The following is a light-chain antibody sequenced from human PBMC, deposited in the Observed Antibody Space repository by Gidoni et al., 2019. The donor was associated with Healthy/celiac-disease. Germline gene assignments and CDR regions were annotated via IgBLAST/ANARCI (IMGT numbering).Light chain of an antibody. CDR1: QSISSW. V-gene: IGKV1-5*03. CDR2: KAS. Sequence: DIQMIQSPSTLSASVGDRVTISCRASQSISSWLAWYQQKPGKAPKLLIYKASSLESGVPSRFSGGGSGTEFTLTISSLQPDDFATYYCQQYNSYWTFGQGTKVEIK. J-gene: IGKJ1*01. CDR3: QQYNSYWT.